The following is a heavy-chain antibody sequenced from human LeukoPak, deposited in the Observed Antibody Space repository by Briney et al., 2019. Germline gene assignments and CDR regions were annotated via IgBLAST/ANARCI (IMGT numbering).Heavy chain of an antibody. CDR1: GYTFTNYY. CDR2: VNPNDGST. V-gene: IGHV1-46*01. D-gene: IGHD1-1*01. Sequence: ASVKVSCKGFGYTFTNYYMHWVRQAPGQGPEWMGIVNPNDGSTTYAQKFQGRVTMTRDMSTNTVYMELSSLRSDDTAEYFCAIVSPMTTEARGQGAFGIWGQGTMVIVSA. CDR3: AIVSPMTTEARGQGAFGI. J-gene: IGHJ3*02.